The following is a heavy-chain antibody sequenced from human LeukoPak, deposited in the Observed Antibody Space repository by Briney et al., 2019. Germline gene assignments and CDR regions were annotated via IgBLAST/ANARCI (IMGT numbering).Heavy chain of an antibody. D-gene: IGHD2-8*02. V-gene: IGHV4-59*08. CDR3: ARQTGAGIDY. CDR1: GGSISSYY. Sequence: PSETLSLTCTVSGGSISSYYWSWIRQPPGKGLEWIGYIYYSGSTNYNPSLKSRVTISVDTSKNQFSLKLSSVPAADTAVYYCARQTGAGIDYWGQGTLVTVSS. CDR2: IYYSGST. J-gene: IGHJ4*02.